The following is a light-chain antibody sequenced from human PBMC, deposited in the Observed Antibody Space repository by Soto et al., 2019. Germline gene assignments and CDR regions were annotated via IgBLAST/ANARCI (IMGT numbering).Light chain of an antibody. CDR3: QQSYSTPPT. J-gene: IGKJ1*01. Sequence: DIQMTQSPSSLSASVGDRVTITCRASQGIRNDLGWYQHKPGEAPRRLTFSASGVQSGVPSRFSGSGSGTEFTLTISSLRPEDFATYYCQQSYSTPPTFGQGTKVDI. V-gene: IGKV1-17*01. CDR2: SAS. CDR1: QGIRND.